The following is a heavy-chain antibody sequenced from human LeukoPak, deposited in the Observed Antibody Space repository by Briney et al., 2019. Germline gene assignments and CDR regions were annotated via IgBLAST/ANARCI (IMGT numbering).Heavy chain of an antibody. CDR1: GGSFSGYY. V-gene: IGHV4-34*01. D-gene: IGHD3-22*01. CDR2: INHSGST. J-gene: IGHJ4*02. Sequence: SETLSPTCAVYGGSFSGYYWSWIRQPPGKGLEWIGEINHSGSTNYNPSLKSRVTISVDTSKNQFSLKLSSVTAADTAVYYCARPDYYDSSGYYNYWGQGTLVTVSS. CDR3: ARPDYYDSSGYYNY.